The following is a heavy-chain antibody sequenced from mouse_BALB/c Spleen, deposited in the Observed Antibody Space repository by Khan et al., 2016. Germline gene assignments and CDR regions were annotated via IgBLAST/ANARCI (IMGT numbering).Heavy chain of an antibody. V-gene: IGHV3-1*02. CDR1: GFSITSDYS. CDR3: ARYYYSAAPWFAY. D-gene: IGHD1-1*01. CDR2: IHYSGST. J-gene: IGHJ3*01. Sequence: EVQLQESGPDLVKPSQSLSLTCTVTGFSITSDYSWHWIRQFQGNKLEWMGHIHYSGSTNYNPSLKSRFSITRDTSKNQFFLQSNSVTTEDTATFYCARYYYSAAPWFAYWGQGTRVTVSA.